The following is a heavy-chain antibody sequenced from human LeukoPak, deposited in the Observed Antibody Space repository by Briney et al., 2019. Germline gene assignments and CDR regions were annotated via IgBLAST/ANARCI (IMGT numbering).Heavy chain of an antibody. CDR1: GGSISSSSYY. CDR3: ARPFWGIAARPDAFDI. Sequence: SETLSLTCTVSGGSISSSSYYWGWIRQPPGKGLEWIGSIYYSGSTYYNPSLKSRVTISVDTSKNQFSLKLSSVTAADTAVYYCARPFWGIAARPDAFDIWGQGTMVTVSS. D-gene: IGHD6-6*01. J-gene: IGHJ3*02. CDR2: IYYSGST. V-gene: IGHV4-39*01.